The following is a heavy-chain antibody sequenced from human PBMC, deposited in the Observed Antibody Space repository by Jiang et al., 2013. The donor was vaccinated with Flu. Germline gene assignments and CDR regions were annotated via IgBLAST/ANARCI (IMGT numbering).Heavy chain of an antibody. V-gene: IGHV1-2*06. CDR1: GYTFTGYY. D-gene: IGHD4-17*01. Sequence: KASGYTFTGYYMHWVRQAPGQGLEWMGRINPNSGGTNYAQKFQGRVTMTRDTSISSAYMELSGLRSDDTAVYYCARGSDYGDYRWGQGTLVSVSS. CDR3: ARGSDYGDYR. J-gene: IGHJ5*02. CDR2: INPNSGGT.